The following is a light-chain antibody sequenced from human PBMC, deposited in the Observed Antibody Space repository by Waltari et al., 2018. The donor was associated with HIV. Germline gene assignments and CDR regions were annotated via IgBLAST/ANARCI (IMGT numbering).Light chain of an antibody. CDR3: ATWDDSLSLWV. J-gene: IGLJ3*02. V-gene: IGLV3-1*01. CDR2: QDI. Sequence: SYELTQPPSVSVSPGQTASITCSGDRLGDKYACWYQQKPGQSPVLVIYQDIKRPSGIPERFSGSKSGTSASLAISGLRSDDEANYYCATWDDSLSLWVFGGGTKLTVL. CDR1: RLGDKY.